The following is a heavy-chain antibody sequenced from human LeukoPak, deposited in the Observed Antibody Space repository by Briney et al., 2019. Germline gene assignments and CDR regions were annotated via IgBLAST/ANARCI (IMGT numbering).Heavy chain of an antibody. CDR1: GFPFNSYS. CDR3: ARGGFYDYVWGSYRIDY. Sequence: GGSLGLSWAASGFPFNSYSMKWGRQAPGKGLEGGFSINSSSSYIYYADSVKGRFTISRDNAKNSLYLQMNSLRAEDTAVYYCARGGFYDYVWGSYRIDYWGQGTLVTVSS. V-gene: IGHV3-21*01. J-gene: IGHJ4*02. CDR2: INSSSSYI. D-gene: IGHD3-16*02.